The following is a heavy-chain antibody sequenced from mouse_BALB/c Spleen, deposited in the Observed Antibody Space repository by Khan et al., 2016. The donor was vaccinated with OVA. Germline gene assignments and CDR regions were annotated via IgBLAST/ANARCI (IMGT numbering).Heavy chain of an antibody. D-gene: IGHD2-1*01. Sequence: EVELVESGGGLVQPGGSRKLSCAASGFTFSSFGMHWVRQAPKKGLEWVAYMSSGSSTIYYVDTVKGRFTISRDNPKNTLFLQMTSLRSEDTAMYYCASSGGNVHWYFDVWGAGTSVTVSS. V-gene: IGHV5-17*02. CDR1: GFTFSSFG. J-gene: IGHJ1*01. CDR2: MSSGSSTI. CDR3: ASSGGNVHWYFDV.